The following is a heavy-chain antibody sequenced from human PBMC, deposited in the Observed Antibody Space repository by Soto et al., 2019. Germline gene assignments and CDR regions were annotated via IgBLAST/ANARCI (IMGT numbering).Heavy chain of an antibody. CDR2: IYDSGSS. J-gene: IGHJ4*02. V-gene: IGHV4-30-4*01. CDR3: AREKGYIYGPKNFDY. Sequence: SETLSLTCTVSEASISSGDYFWSWIRQSPGKGLEWIGYIYDSGSSYYNPSLQSRVTMSVDTSKNQFSLKLSSVTAADTAVYYCAREKGYIYGPKNFDYWGQGTMVTVSS. D-gene: IGHD5-18*01. CDR1: EASISSGDYF.